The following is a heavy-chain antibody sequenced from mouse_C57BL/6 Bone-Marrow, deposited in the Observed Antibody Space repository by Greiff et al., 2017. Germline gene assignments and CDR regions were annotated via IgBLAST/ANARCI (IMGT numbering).Heavy chain of an antibody. Sequence: EVMLVESGGGLVKPGGSLKLSCAASGFTFSSYAMSWVRQTPEKRLEWVATISDGGSYTYYPDNVKGRFTISRDNAKNNLYLQMSHLKSEDTAMYYCARRIYDGYYDAGLDYWGQGTTLTVSS. V-gene: IGHV5-4*03. D-gene: IGHD2-3*01. CDR2: ISDGGSYT. J-gene: IGHJ2*01. CDR3: ARRIYDGYYDAGLDY. CDR1: GFTFSSYA.